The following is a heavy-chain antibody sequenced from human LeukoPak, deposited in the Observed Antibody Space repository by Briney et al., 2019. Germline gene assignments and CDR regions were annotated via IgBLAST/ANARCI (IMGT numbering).Heavy chain of an antibody. CDR1: GFTFSSYW. J-gene: IGHJ4*02. Sequence: SGGSLRLSCAASGFTFSSYWMHWVRQAPGKGLVWVSRINSDGSSTSYADSVKGRFTISRDNAKNTLYLQMNSLRAEDTAVYYCARAVRSGWYIYWGQGTPVTVSS. CDR2: INSDGSST. CDR3: ARAVRSGWYIY. D-gene: IGHD6-19*01. V-gene: IGHV3-74*01.